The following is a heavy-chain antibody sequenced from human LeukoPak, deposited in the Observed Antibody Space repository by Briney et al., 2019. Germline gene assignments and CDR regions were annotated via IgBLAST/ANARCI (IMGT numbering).Heavy chain of an antibody. Sequence: SETLSLTCTVSGGSISSYYWSWIRQPPGKGLEWLGYIYYSGSTNYNPSLKSRVTISVDTSKNQFSLKLSSVTAADTAVYYCARVPTYYYDSSGYYYYYGMDVWGQGTTVTVSS. J-gene: IGHJ6*02. CDR3: ARVPTYYYDSSGYYYYYGMDV. D-gene: IGHD3-22*01. CDR1: GGSISSYY. CDR2: IYYSGST. V-gene: IGHV4-59*01.